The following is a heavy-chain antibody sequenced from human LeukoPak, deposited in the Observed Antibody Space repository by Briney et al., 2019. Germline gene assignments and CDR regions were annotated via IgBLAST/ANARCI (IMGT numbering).Heavy chain of an antibody. D-gene: IGHD6-6*01. CDR3: AKDLYSSSSLGDAFDI. CDR1: GFTFSSYA. CDR2: ISGSGGST. V-gene: IGHV3-23*01. Sequence: GGSLRLSCAASGFTFSSYAMSWVREAPGKGLEWVSAISGSGGSTYYADSVKGRFTISRDNSKNTPYLQMNSLRAEDTSVYYCAKDLYSSSSLGDAFDIWGQGTMVTVSS. J-gene: IGHJ3*02.